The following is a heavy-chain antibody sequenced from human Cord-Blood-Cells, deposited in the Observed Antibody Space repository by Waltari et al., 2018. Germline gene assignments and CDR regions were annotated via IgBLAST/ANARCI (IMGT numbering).Heavy chain of an antibody. CDR2: IYWNDDK. V-gene: IGHV2-5*01. D-gene: IGHD3-10*01. CDR3: AHTSYYYGSGSYYNY. CDR1: GFSLSTSGLG. Sequence: QITLKESGPTLAQPTQIITPTCTFSGFSLSTSGLGVCWTRQPPEKALEWTALIYWNDDKRYSPTLKSRLTITKDTSKSQVVLTMTNMDPVDTATYYCAHTSYYYGSGSYYNYWGQGTLVTVSS. J-gene: IGHJ4*02.